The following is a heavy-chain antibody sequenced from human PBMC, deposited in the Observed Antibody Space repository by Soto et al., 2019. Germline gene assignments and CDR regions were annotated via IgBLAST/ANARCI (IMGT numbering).Heavy chain of an antibody. CDR2: IYWDGDV. D-gene: IGHD2-21*01. CDR1: GFSLTANGVG. CDR3: ANRLVSNGAWFYT. V-gene: IGHV2-5*02. J-gene: IGHJ5*02. Sequence: KSGPTLVNPTQTLTLTCTFSGFSLTANGVGVAWFRQPPGKALEWLALIYWDGDVRYSPSLRIRITITKDTSKDQVFLTVPNLDPVDTGTYYCANRLVSNGAWFYTWGQGRLVTVSS.